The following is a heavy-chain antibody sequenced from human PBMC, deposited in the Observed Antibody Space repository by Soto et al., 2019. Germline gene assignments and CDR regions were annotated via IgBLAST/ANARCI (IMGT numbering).Heavy chain of an antibody. J-gene: IGHJ4*02. V-gene: IGHV3-7*03. CDR1: GFIFSDYW. Sequence: EVQLVESGGGLVQPGGSLRLSCAVSGFIFSDYWRTWVRQAPGKGLEWVATISPEGSEKYYVDSLKGRFTISRDNAKNALSLQMISLRAEDTALYYCARARIDYWCRGTLITVSS. CDR2: ISPEGSEK. CDR3: ARARIDY.